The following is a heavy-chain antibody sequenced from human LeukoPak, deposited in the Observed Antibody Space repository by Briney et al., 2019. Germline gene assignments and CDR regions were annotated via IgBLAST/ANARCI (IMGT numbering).Heavy chain of an antibody. Sequence: PGGSLRLSCAASGFTVSGNYINWVRQAPGKGPEWVSVIYSDDSTYYADSVKGRFTISRDNSKNTLYLQMNSLRAEDTAVYYCARGGTADYGDYLRTWGQGTLVTVSS. D-gene: IGHD4-17*01. CDR1: GFTVSGNY. CDR3: ARGGTADYGDYLRT. J-gene: IGHJ4*02. CDR2: IYSDDST. V-gene: IGHV3-66*02.